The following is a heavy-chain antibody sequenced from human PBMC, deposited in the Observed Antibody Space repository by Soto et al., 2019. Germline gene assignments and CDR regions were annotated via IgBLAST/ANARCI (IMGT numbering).Heavy chain of an antibody. V-gene: IGHV3-23*01. CDR1: GFTFSSYV. D-gene: IGHD2-15*01. CDR2: ISSTGGTT. J-gene: IGHJ4*02. CDR3: AKMAGYCSGGSCYHGAYYYFDY. Sequence: GGSLRLSCSASGFTFSSYVMHWVRQAPGQGLEYVSAISSTGGTTLYTDSVKGRFTISRDNSKNTLYLQMNSLRAEDTAVYYCAKMAGYCSGGSCYHGAYYYFDYWGQGTLVTVSS.